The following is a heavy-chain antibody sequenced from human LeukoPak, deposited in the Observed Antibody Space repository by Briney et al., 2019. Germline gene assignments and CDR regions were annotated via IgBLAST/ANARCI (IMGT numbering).Heavy chain of an antibody. V-gene: IGHV6-1*01. CDR2: TYYRSKWYN. D-gene: IGHD6-6*01. CDR3: ARRGPAGSSSSGMDV. J-gene: IGHJ6*02. Sequence: SQTLSLTCALSGDSVSSNSVAWNWIRQSPSRGLEWLGRTYYRSKWYNDYAVSVKSRITINPDTSRNQFSLQLNSATPEDTAVYYCARRGPAGSSSSGMDVWGQGTTVTVSS. CDR1: GDSVSSNSVA.